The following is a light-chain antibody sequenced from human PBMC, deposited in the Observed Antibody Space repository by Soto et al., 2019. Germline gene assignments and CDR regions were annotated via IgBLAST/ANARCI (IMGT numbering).Light chain of an antibody. CDR2: EGS. Sequence: QSALTQPASVSGSPGQSITISCTGTSRDVGNYNLVSWYQQHPGKAPKLMIYEGSKRPSGVSIRFSGSKSGSTASLTISGLQAEDEADYYCCTYAGSSSYVFGTGTKVTVL. J-gene: IGLJ1*01. CDR1: SRDVGNYNL. V-gene: IGLV2-23*01. CDR3: CTYAGSSSYV.